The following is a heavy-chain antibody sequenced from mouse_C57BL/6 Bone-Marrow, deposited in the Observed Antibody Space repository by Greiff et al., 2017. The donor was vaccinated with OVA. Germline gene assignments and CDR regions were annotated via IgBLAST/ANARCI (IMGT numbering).Heavy chain of an antibody. CDR3: THYIWYFDV. Sequence: EVQLQQSGAELVRPGASVKLSCTASGFNIKDDYMHWVKQRPEQGLEWIGWIDPENGDTEYASKFQGKATITADTSSNTAYLQLSSLTSEDTAVYYCTHYIWYFDVWGTGTTVTVSS. CDR1: GFNIKDDY. D-gene: IGHD2-12*01. J-gene: IGHJ1*03. CDR2: IDPENGDT. V-gene: IGHV14-4*01.